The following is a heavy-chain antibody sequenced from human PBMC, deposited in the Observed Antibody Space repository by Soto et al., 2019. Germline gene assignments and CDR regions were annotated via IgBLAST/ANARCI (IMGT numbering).Heavy chain of an antibody. D-gene: IGHD3-3*01. CDR1: GYTFTDHA. Sequence: QVQLVQSGAEVKKPGASVRISCKPSGYTFTDHAVHWVRQAPGQRLEWLGWINAGNGNPKYSQRFQGRVTITRDTAASTAYMELRSLRSEDTAVYYFARGTYDFWNRSYYYPMDVWGQGTTVTVSS. CDR2: INAGNGNP. J-gene: IGHJ6*02. CDR3: ARGTYDFWNRSYYYPMDV. V-gene: IGHV1-3*01.